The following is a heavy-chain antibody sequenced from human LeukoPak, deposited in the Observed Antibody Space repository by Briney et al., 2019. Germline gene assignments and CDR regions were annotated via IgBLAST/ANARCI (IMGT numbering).Heavy chain of an antibody. CDR3: ARDRYYYDSSGYFNWFDP. D-gene: IGHD3-22*01. J-gene: IGHJ5*02. CDR2: IYHTGST. CDR1: GGSVSDYY. Sequence: SETLSLTCTISGGSVSDYYWSWIRQSPGKGLEWIGYIYHTGSTNYNPSLKSRVTMSVDTSKNQFSLKLSSVTAADTAVYYCARDRYYYDSSGYFNWFDPWGQGTLVTVSS. V-gene: IGHV4-59*02.